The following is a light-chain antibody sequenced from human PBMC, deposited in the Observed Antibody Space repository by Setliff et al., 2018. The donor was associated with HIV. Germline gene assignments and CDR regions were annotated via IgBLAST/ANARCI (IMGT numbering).Light chain of an antibody. J-gene: IGLJ1*01. Sequence: QSALTQPRSVSGSPGQSVTISCTGTSSDVGGYNYVSWYQQHPGKAPKLMFYDVSKRPSGVPDRFSGSKSGNTASLTISGLQTEDEADYYCCSYAGSPRVFGNGTKVTVL. CDR2: DVS. V-gene: IGLV2-11*01. CDR3: CSYAGSPRV. CDR1: SSDVGGYNY.